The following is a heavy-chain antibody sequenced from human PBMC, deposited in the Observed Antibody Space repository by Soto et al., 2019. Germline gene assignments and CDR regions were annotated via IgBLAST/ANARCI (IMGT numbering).Heavy chain of an antibody. D-gene: IGHD6-19*01. CDR2: LSYDGVNQ. CDR3: ARGRGYSSGWFNHLDAFDI. CDR1: GFTFSTYA. V-gene: IGHV3-30*03. Sequence: PGGSLRLSCVASGFTFSTYAMHWVRQAPGKGLEWVAILSYDGVNQYYADSVEGRFTISRDNSKNTLYLQMNSLRGEDTAVYYCARGRGYSSGWFNHLDAFDIWGQGTMVTVSS. J-gene: IGHJ3*02.